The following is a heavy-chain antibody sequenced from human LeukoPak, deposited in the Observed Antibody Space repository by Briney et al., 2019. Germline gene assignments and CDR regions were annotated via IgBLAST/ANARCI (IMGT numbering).Heavy chain of an antibody. D-gene: IGHD3-22*01. V-gene: IGHV3-20*04. CDR3: ARDLRVVITGSFDS. Sequence: GGSLRLSCAASGFTFDDYGLTWVRQAPGKGLEWVSGINWNGDSTDYADSVKGRFTISRDNAKNSLYLQMNSLRAEDTALYYCARDLRVVITGSFDSWGQGTLVTVSS. CDR1: GFTFDDYG. J-gene: IGHJ4*02. CDR2: INWNGDST.